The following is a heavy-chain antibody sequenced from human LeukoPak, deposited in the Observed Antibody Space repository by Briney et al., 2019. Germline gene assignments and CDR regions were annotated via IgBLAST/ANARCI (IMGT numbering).Heavy chain of an antibody. CDR2: IPYDGSNK. CDR3: ARDRHGVRGVISENFDY. CDR1: GFTFSSYA. D-gene: IGHD3-10*01. Sequence: GGSLRLSCAASGFTFSSYAMHWVRQAPGKGLEWVAVIPYDGSNKYYADSVKGRFTISRDNSKNTLYLQMNSLRAEDTAVYYCARDRHGVRGVISENFDYWGQGTLVTVSS. J-gene: IGHJ4*02. V-gene: IGHV3-30-3*01.